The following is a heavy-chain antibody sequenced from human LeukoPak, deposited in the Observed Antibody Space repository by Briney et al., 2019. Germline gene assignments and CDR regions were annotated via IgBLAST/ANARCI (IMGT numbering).Heavy chain of an antibody. D-gene: IGHD5-18*01. CDR3: ARGRGYGYGIDY. V-gene: IGHV4-30-4*08. Sequence: SETLSLTCTVSGGSITSGGHYWSWVRQPPGKGLEWIGHIFYSGTTLYNPTLKTRLTISEDTSNNQLSLRLTSLTAADTAVYYCARGRGYGYGIDYWGQGTLVTVSS. J-gene: IGHJ4*02. CDR1: GGSITSGGHY. CDR2: IFYSGTT.